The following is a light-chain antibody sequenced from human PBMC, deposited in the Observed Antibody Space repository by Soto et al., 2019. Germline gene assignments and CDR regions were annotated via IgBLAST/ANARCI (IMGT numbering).Light chain of an antibody. V-gene: IGKV3-15*01. J-gene: IGKJ4*01. CDR1: QSVCSK. CDR2: GAS. CDR3: QQYNNWPPLT. Sequence: EIVMTQSPATLSVSPGDRATLSCRASQSVCSKLAWYQQKPGQAPRLLIYGASTRATGIPARFSGSGSGTEFTLTISSLPSEDFADYYCQQYNNWPPLTFGGGTKVEIK.